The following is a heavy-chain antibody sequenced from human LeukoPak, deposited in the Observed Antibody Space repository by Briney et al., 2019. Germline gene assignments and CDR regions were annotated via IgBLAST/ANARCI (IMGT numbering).Heavy chain of an antibody. CDR3: ARPTTGCSSTSCYLLF. Sequence: GASPKISFKASGSPFTSHWIGWVRPVPGKGLEWMVVIYPADSETTYSPSFQGQVTISADKSISTAYLQWSSLKASDTAMYYCARPTTGCSSTSCYLLFWGQGTLVTVSS. J-gene: IGHJ4*02. D-gene: IGHD2-2*01. CDR2: IYPADSET. V-gene: IGHV5-51*01. CDR1: GSPFTSHW.